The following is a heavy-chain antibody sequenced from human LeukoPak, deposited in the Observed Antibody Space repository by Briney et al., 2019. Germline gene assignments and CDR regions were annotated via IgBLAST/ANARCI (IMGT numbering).Heavy chain of an antibody. J-gene: IGHJ5*02. CDR1: GGTLSSYA. CDR3: ARERVSWFDP. D-gene: IGHD3-22*01. Sequence: SVKVSCKASGGTLSSYAISWVRQAPGQGLGWMGGIIPIFGTANYAQKFQGRVTITADESTSTAYMELSSLRSEDTAVYYCARERVSWFDPWGQGTLVTVSS. CDR2: IIPIFGTA. V-gene: IGHV1-69*01.